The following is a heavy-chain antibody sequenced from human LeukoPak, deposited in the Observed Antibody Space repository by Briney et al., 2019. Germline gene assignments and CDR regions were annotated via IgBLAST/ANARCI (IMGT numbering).Heavy chain of an antibody. CDR3: ARHSGSYPHYFDY. J-gene: IGHJ4*02. Sequence: PSETLSLTCTVSGGSISSYYWSWIRQPPGKGLEWIGYIYYSGSTNYNPSLKSRVTISVDTSKNQFSLKLSSVTAADTAVYYCARHSGSYPHYFDYWGQGTLVSVSS. CDR1: GGSISSYY. D-gene: IGHD1-26*01. CDR2: IYYSGST. V-gene: IGHV4-59*01.